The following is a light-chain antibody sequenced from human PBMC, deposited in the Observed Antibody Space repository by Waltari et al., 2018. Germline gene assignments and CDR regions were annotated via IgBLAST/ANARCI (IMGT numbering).Light chain of an antibody. CDR2: DDN. CDR1: SSSIGNNY. Sequence: QSVLTQPPSVSAASGQNVTISCSGSSSSIGNNYVYWYQQLPGTAPKLLIYDDNKRPSGIPDRFSASKSGTSATLGIAGLQTGDEADYYGGSWHHSQTGGVVFGGGTTVTVL. CDR3: GSWHHSQTGGVV. J-gene: IGLJ2*01. V-gene: IGLV1-51*01.